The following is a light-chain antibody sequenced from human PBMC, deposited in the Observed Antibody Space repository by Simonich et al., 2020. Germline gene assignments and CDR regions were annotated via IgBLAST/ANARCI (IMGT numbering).Light chain of an antibody. J-gene: IGKJ2*01. CDR1: QSISNY. CDR3: LQHNSYPYT. Sequence: DIQMTQSPSSLSASVGDRVTITCQASQSISNYLNWYQQKPGKAPKLLISDASNLETGVPSRFSGSGSRTDFTFTISSMQPEDIATYYCLQHNSYPYTFGQGTKLEIK. V-gene: IGKV1-33*01. CDR2: DAS.